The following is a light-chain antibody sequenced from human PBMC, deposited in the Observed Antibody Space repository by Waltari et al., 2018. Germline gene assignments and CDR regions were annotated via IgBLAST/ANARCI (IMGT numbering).Light chain of an antibody. Sequence: EIVLTQSPATLSLSPGDTATLSCRASQSVGSYLAWYQQKPGQPPRLLIYDASNRATSGPARFRGSGSATDFTLTISSLEAEDFAVYYCQQRSNWTPHTFGQGARLEIK. CDR3: QQRSNWTPHT. CDR2: DAS. J-gene: IGKJ2*01. CDR1: QSVGSY. V-gene: IGKV3-11*01.